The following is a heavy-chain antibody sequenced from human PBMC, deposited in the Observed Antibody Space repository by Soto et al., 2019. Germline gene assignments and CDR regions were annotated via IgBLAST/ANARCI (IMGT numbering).Heavy chain of an antibody. CDR2: IIPIFGTA. J-gene: IGHJ2*01. CDR3: ARSITIFGVVIIRYFDL. Sequence: QVQLVQSGAEVKKPGSSVKVSCKASGGTFSSYAISWVRQAPGQGLEWMGGIIPIFGTANYAQKFQGRVTITADESTSTAYMELSSLRSEDTAVYYCARSITIFGVVIIRYFDLWGRGTLVTVPS. D-gene: IGHD3-3*01. CDR1: GGTFSSYA. V-gene: IGHV1-69*01.